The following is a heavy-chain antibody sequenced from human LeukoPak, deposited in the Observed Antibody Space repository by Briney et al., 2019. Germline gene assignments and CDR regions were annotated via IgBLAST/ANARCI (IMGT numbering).Heavy chain of an antibody. CDR1: GFTFSSYG. CDR2: IRYDGSNK. D-gene: IGHD3-3*01. V-gene: IGHV3-30*02. Sequence: GGSLRLSCAASGFTFSSYGMHWVRQAPGKGLEWVAFIRYDGSNKYYADSVKGRFTISRDNSKNTLYLQMNSLRAEDTAVYYCAKVGGSRYYDFWSGSSDGYYYMDVWGKGTTVTVSS. J-gene: IGHJ6*03. CDR3: AKVGGSRYYDFWSGSSDGYYYMDV.